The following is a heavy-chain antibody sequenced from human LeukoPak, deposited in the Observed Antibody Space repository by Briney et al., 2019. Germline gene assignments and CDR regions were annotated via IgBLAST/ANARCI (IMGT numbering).Heavy chain of an antibody. V-gene: IGHV1-69*13. D-gene: IGHD3-22*01. CDR1: GGTFSSYA. CDR3: ARVSSSSGYFPDYYYGMDV. CDR2: IIPIFGTA. J-gene: IGHJ6*02. Sequence: SVKVSCKASGGTFSSYAISWVRQAPGQGLEWMGGIIPIFGTANYAQKFQGRVTITADESTSTAYMELSSLRSKDTAVYYCARVSSSSGYFPDYYYGMDVWGQGTSVTVSS.